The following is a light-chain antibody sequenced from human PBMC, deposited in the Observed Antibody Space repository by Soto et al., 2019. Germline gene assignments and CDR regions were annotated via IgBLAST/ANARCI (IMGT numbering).Light chain of an antibody. CDR2: DNS. CDR3: QSYDSSLSGWV. V-gene: IGLV1-40*01. CDR1: SSNIGADYN. J-gene: IGLJ3*02. Sequence: QSVLTQPPSVSGAPGRRVTISCTGSSSNIGADYNVHWYQQLPGTAPKLLIYDNSDRPSGVPDRFSGSRSDTSASLAITGLQAEDEADYYCQSYDSSLSGWVLGGGTKLTVL.